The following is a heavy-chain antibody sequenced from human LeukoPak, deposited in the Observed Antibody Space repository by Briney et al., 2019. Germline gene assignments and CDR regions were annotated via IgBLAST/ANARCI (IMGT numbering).Heavy chain of an antibody. CDR2: ICTSGST. J-gene: IGHJ6*03. D-gene: IGHD3-22*01. Sequence: SETLSLTCTVSGGSISTYCWSWIGQPAGKGLEWIGHICTSGSTNYNPCLKSRGTMSLDTCNNEFSLKLNSVTAADPAVYYCARTYDSPGYYSPDYYYMDVWGKGTTVTISS. V-gene: IGHV4-4*07. CDR1: GGSISTYC. CDR3: ARTYDSPGYYSPDYYYMDV.